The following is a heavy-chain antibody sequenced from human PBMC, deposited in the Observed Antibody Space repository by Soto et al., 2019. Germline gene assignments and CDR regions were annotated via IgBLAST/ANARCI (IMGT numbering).Heavy chain of an antibody. CDR2: IYHSGST. J-gene: IGHJ4*02. D-gene: IGHD3-10*01. V-gene: IGHV4-4*02. CDR1: SGSISSSNW. Sequence: SETLSLTCAVSSGSISSSNWWSWVRQPPGKGLEWIGEIYHSGSTNYNPSLKSRVTISVDKSKNQFSLKLSSVTAADTAVYYCARLPQGSEPGANFDYWGQGTLVTVSS. CDR3: ARLPQGSEPGANFDY.